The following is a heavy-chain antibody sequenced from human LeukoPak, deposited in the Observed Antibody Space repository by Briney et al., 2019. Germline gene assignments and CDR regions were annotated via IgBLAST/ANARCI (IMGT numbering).Heavy chain of an antibody. V-gene: IGHV3-30*18. J-gene: IGHJ6*02. CDR2: ISYDGSNK. CDR3: AKESKGYCSSTSCSTRYYYNYGMDV. Sequence: GGSLRLSCAASGFTFSSYGMHWVRQAPGKGLEWVAVISYDGSNKYYADSVKGRFTISRDNSENTLYPQMNSLRAEDTAVYYCAKESKGYCSSTSCSTRYYYNYGMDVWGHGTTVTVSS. D-gene: IGHD2-2*01. CDR1: GFTFSSYG.